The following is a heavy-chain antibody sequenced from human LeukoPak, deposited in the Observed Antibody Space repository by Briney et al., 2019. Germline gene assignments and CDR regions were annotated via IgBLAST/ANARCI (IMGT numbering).Heavy chain of an antibody. CDR3: AKDGGRMIVVVYGRYFDY. CDR2: ISYDGSNK. CDR1: GFTFSSYG. V-gene: IGHV3-30*18. D-gene: IGHD3-22*01. Sequence: GGSLRLSCAASGFTFSSYGMHWVRQAPGKGLEWVAVISYDGSNKYYADSVKGRFTISRDNSKNTLYLQMNSLRAEDTAVYYCAKDGGRMIVVVYGRYFDYWGQGTLVTVSS. J-gene: IGHJ4*02.